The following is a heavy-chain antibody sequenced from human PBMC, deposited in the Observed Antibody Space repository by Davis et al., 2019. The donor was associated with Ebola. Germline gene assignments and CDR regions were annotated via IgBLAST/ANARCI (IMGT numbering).Heavy chain of an antibody. D-gene: IGHD3-16*01. V-gene: IGHV3-7*01. CDR2: IKQDGSEK. J-gene: IGHJ4*02. CDR3: ARGLGGTTRQIDF. CDR1: GFTFSSYW. Sequence: PGGSLRLSCAASGFTFSSYWMSWVRQAPGKGLEWVANIKQDGSEKYYVDSVKGRFTISRDNAKNSLYLQMNSLRAEDTAVYYCARGLGGTTRQIDFWGQGILVTVSS.